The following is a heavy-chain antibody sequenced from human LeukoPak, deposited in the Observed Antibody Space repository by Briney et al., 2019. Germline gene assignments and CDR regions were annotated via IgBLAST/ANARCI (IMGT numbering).Heavy chain of an antibody. D-gene: IGHD3-10*01. CDR2: INHSGST. V-gene: IGHV4-34*01. CDR1: GGSFSGYY. J-gene: IGHJ3*02. Sequence: SETLSLTCAVYGGSFSGYYWSWIRQPPGKGLEWIGEINHSGSTNYNPSLKSRVTISVDTSKNQFSLKLSSVTAADTAVYYCASSFVDPELADAFDIWGQGTMVTVSS. CDR3: ASSFVDPELADAFDI.